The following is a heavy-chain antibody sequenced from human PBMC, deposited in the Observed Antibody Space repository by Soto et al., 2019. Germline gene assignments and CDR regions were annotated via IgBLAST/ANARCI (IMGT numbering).Heavy chain of an antibody. D-gene: IGHD3-16*01. CDR3: ARDQDTFGQAVFDS. CDR2: IKTDGSST. J-gene: IGHJ4*02. V-gene: IGHV3-74*01. Sequence: XGSLRISCAASGFNLSSGWMRWVREAPGKGLVWVSRIKTDGSSTSYADSVKGRFTISRDNAKNTLYLQMNSLRAEDTAMYYCARDQDTFGQAVFDSWGQGTLVTV. CDR1: GFNLSSGW.